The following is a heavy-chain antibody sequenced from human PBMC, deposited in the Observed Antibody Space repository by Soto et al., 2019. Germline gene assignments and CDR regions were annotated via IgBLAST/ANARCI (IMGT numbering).Heavy chain of an antibody. V-gene: IGHV3-48*01. CDR2: ISSSSTI. CDR1: GFTFSSYS. CDR3: ARDPGDYFDY. D-gene: IGHD3-10*01. J-gene: IGHJ4*02. Sequence: GGSLRLSCAASGFTFSSYSMNWVRQAPGKGLEWVSYISSSSTIYYADSVKGRFTISRDNAKNSPYLQMNSLRAEDTAVYYCARDPGDYFDYWGQGTLVTVSS.